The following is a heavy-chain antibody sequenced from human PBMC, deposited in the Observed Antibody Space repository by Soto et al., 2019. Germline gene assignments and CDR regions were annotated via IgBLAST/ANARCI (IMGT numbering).Heavy chain of an antibody. Sequence: PSETLSVTCAVYGGSFSGYYWSWIRKPPGKGLEWIGEINHSGSTNYNPSLKSRVTISVDTSKNQFSLKLSSVTAADTAVYYCARGRHILTGYYRDLNYGMDVWGQGTTVTVSS. CDR2: INHSGST. D-gene: IGHD3-9*01. V-gene: IGHV4-34*01. CDR3: ARGRHILTGYYRDLNYGMDV. J-gene: IGHJ6*02. CDR1: GGSFSGYY.